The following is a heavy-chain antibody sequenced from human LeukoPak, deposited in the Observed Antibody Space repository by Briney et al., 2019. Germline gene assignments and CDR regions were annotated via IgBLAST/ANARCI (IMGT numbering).Heavy chain of an antibody. CDR3: ARFDYYGSGSYDAFDI. CDR1: GFTFSSYG. CDR2: IRYDGSNK. V-gene: IGHV3-30*02. J-gene: IGHJ3*02. Sequence: GGSLRLSCAASGFTFSSYGMHWVRQAPGKGLEWVAFIRYDGSNKYYADSVKGRFTISRDNSKNTLYLQMNSLRAEDTAVYYCARFDYYGSGSYDAFDIWGQGTMVTVSS. D-gene: IGHD3-10*01.